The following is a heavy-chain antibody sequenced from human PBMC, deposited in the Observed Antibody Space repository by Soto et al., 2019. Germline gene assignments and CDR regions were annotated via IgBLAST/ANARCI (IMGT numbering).Heavy chain of an antibody. V-gene: IGHV4-34*01. D-gene: IGHD3-22*01. CDR1: GGSFSGYY. Sequence: PSETLSLTCAVYGGSFSGYYWSWIRQPPGKGLEWIGTIYYSGSTYYNPSLKSRVTISVDTSKNQFSLKLSSVTAADTAVYYCARHGVGTMIVVVPHFDYWGQGTLVTVSS. CDR2: IYYSGST. J-gene: IGHJ4*02. CDR3: ARHGVGTMIVVVPHFDY.